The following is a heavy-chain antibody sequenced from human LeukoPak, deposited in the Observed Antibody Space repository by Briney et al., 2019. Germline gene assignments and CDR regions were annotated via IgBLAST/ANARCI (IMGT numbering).Heavy chain of an antibody. CDR2: TDHDGGDT. V-gene: IGHV3-74*01. CDR1: EFIFRSYW. Sequence: PGGSLRLSCVASEFIFRSYWIQWLRQAPGEGPVWISRTDHDGGDTLYAESVNGRFTISRDSAKNTLYLQMNTLRVEDTAVYYCARGGPQHVFDVWGQGTVVTVSS. J-gene: IGHJ3*01. CDR3: ARGGPQHVFDV.